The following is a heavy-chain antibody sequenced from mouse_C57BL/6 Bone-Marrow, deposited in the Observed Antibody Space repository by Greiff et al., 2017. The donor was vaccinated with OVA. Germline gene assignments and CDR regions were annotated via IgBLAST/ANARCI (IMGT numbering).Heavy chain of an antibody. CDR1: GFTFSSYG. CDR3: ARHWDYYGSSYVGFAY. D-gene: IGHD1-1*01. J-gene: IGHJ3*01. V-gene: IGHV5-6*01. CDR2: ISSGGSYT. Sequence: EVHLVESGGDLVKPGGSLKLSCAASGFTFSSYGMSWVRQTPDKRLEWVATISSGGSYTYYPDSVKGRFTISRDNAKNTLYLQMSSLKSEDTAMYYCARHWDYYGSSYVGFAYWGQGTLVTVSA.